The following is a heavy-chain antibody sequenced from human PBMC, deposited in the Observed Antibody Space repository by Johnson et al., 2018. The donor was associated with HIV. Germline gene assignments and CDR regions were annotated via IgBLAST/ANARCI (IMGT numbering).Heavy chain of an antibody. Sequence: QVLLVESGGGLVQPGRSLRLSCAASGFTFSSYGMHWVRQAPGKGLEWVAVIWYDGSNKYYPGSVKGRFTISRDNSKNTLYLQMNSLIAEDTAVYYCARDDRELVTRGAFDIWGQGTAVTVSS. V-gene: IGHV3-33*01. CDR1: GFTFSSYG. CDR3: ARDDRELVTRGAFDI. J-gene: IGHJ3*02. D-gene: IGHD3-10*01. CDR2: IWYDGSNK.